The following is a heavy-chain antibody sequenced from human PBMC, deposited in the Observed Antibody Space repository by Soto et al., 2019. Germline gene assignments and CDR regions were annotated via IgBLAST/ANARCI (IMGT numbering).Heavy chain of an antibody. V-gene: IGHV3-48*01. CDR2: ISSSSSTI. D-gene: IGHD3-10*01. CDR1: GFTFSSYS. CDR3: ARAGPIYGSGSYCFDY. Sequence: EVHLVESGGGLVQPGGSLRLSCAASGFTFSSYSMNWARQAPGKGLEWVSYISSSSSTIYYADSVKGRFTISRDNAKNSLYLQMNSLRAEATAVYYCARAGPIYGSGSYCFDYWGQGTLVTVSS. J-gene: IGHJ4*02.